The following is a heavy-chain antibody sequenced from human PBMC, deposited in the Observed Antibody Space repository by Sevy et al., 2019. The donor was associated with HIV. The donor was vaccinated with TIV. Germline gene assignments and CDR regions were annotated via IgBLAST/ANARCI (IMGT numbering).Heavy chain of an antibody. D-gene: IGHD6-19*01. J-gene: IGHJ4*02. CDR3: ARDFGRIAVAGYYFDY. V-gene: IGHV3-48*03. Sequence: GGSLRLSCAASGFTFSSYEMNWVRQAPGKGLEWVSYISSSGSTIYYADAVKGRFTISRDNAKNSLYLQMNSLRAEDTAVYYCARDFGRIAVAGYYFDYWGQGTLVTVSS. CDR2: ISSSGSTI. CDR1: GFTFSSYE.